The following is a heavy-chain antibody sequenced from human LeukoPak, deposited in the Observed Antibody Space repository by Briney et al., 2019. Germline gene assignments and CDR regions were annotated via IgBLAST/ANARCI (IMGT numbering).Heavy chain of an antibody. V-gene: IGHV1-8*01. J-gene: IGHJ4*02. Sequence: ASVKLSCKASVYTFTNYDITWVRQATGQGLEWMGWMNPNSANTGYAQKFQGRVTMTRNTSISTAYMELSSLRSEDTAVYYCARVNCSSTSCRSKFLDYWGQGTLVTVSS. CDR1: VYTFTNYD. D-gene: IGHD2-2*01. CDR3: ARVNCSSTSCRSKFLDY. CDR2: MNPNSANT.